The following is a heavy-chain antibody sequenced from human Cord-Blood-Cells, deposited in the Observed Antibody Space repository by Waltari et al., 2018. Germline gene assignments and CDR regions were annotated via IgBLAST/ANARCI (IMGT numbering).Heavy chain of an antibody. Sequence: QVQLQASGPGLVKPSGTLSLTCAVSGGPISSSNWWSWVRQPPGKGLEWIGEIYHSGSTNYTPSLKSRVTISVDKSKNQFSLKLSSVTAADTAVYYCASHDFWSGYYPYYFDYWGQGTLVTVSS. V-gene: IGHV4-4*02. CDR2: IYHSGST. J-gene: IGHJ4*02. D-gene: IGHD3-3*01. CDR1: GGPISSSNW. CDR3: ASHDFWSGYYPYYFDY.